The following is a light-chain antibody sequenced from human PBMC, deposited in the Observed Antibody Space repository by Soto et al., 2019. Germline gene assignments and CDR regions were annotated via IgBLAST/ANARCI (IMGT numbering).Light chain of an antibody. Sequence: QSALAQPPSASGSPGQSVAISCTGTSSDVGGYNYVSWYRQHPGKAPKLMIYEVNKRPSGVPDRFSGSKCGNTASLTVSGLQAEDEADYYCSSYAGSSNVFGTGTKVTVL. J-gene: IGLJ1*01. CDR3: SSYAGSSNV. CDR2: EVN. V-gene: IGLV2-8*01. CDR1: SSDVGGYNY.